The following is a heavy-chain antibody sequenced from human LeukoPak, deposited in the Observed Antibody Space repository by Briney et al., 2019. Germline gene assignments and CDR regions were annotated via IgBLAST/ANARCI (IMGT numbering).Heavy chain of an antibody. CDR2: VSGYDGRT. Sequence: GASVKVSCKASGYSFASYGISWVRQAPGQGLKWMGWVSGYDGRTNYAQDLEGRVTVTAETSTSTVYMELRSLRSDDTAIYYCARDYYNDYEDTFDIWGQGTMVTVSS. CDR1: GYSFASYG. CDR3: ARDYYNDYEDTFDI. V-gene: IGHV1-18*01. D-gene: IGHD4-11*01. J-gene: IGHJ3*02.